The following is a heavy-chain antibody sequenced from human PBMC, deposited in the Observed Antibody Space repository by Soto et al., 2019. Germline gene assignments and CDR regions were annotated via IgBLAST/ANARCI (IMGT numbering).Heavy chain of an antibody. CDR1: GFTFSSFA. CDR2: ISYDGSNK. CDR3: AKDSSSAIGFMDV. Sequence: GGSLRLSCAASGFTFSSFAMHWVRQAPGKGLEWVAVISYDGSNKYYADSVKGRFTISRDNSNNTLYLQMNSLRAEDTAVYYCAKDSSSAIGFMDVWGQGTTVTVSS. V-gene: IGHV3-30*18. D-gene: IGHD6-6*01. J-gene: IGHJ6*02.